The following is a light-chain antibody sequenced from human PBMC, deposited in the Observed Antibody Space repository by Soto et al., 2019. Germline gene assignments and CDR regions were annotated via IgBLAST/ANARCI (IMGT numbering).Light chain of an antibody. V-gene: IGKV3-15*01. Sequence: EMPITQSPATLSVSPGERATLSGRASQSVSSNLAWYQQKPVQAPRLLIYGASTRATGIPARFSGSGSGTEFTLTISRLEPEDFAVYYCQQYGSSPTTFGQGTKVDIK. J-gene: IGKJ1*01. CDR3: QQYGSSPTT. CDR1: QSVSSN. CDR2: GAS.